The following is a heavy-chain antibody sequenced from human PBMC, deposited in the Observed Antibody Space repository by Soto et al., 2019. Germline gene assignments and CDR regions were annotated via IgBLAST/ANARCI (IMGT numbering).Heavy chain of an antibody. V-gene: IGHV1-8*01. CDR1: GYTFTSYD. Sequence: GASVKVSCKASGYTFTSYDINWVRRATGQGLEWMGWFDADSGRTVYAQKFQGRVTMTKDTSTNTAYMELSSLRSEDTAVYYCATSYGDDAFDIWGQGTMVTVSS. CDR3: ATSYGDDAFDI. J-gene: IGHJ3*02. D-gene: IGHD4-17*01. CDR2: FDADSGRT.